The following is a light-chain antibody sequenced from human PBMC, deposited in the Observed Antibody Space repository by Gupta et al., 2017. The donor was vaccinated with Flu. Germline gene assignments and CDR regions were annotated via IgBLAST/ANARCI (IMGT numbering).Light chain of an antibody. Sequence: DIEMNQYQYYLSASVGDRVTITCRASQRISRYLNWYQQKPGKSPKLLIYAASRVKSGVPSRFSGSGSGTDFTLTISRRQPEDFATYYCQQRYSTPFTFGQGTKVDIK. CDR1: QRISRY. V-gene: IGKV1-39*01. J-gene: IGKJ2*01. CDR3: QQRYSTPFT. CDR2: AAS.